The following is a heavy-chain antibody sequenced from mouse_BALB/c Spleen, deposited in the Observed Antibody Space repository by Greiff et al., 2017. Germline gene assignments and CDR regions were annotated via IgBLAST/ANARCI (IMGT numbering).Heavy chain of an antibody. CDR1: GFTFSDYY. CDR3: ARDPSSYYGSSYVPLFAY. J-gene: IGHJ3*01. Sequence: EVQLVESGGGLVKPGGSLKLSCAASGFTFSDYYMYWVRQTPEKRLEWVATISDGGSYTYYPDSVKGRFTISRDNAKNNLYLQMSSLKPEDTAMYYCARDPSSYYGSSYVPLFAYWGQGTLVTVSA. CDR2: ISDGGSYT. V-gene: IGHV5-4*02. D-gene: IGHD1-1*01.